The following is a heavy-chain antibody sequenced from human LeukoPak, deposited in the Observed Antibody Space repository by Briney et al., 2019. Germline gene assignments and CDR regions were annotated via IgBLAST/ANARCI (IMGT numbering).Heavy chain of an antibody. Sequence: ASVKVSCKASGYTFTGYYMHWVRQAPGQGLEWMGWINPNSGGTNYAQKFQGRVTMTRDTSISTAYMELSRLRSDDTAVYYCAIEKQCGGDCYYDYWGQGTLVTVSS. J-gene: IGHJ4*02. V-gene: IGHV1-2*02. CDR3: AIEKQCGGDCYYDY. CDR1: GYTFTGYY. CDR2: INPNSGGT. D-gene: IGHD2-21*02.